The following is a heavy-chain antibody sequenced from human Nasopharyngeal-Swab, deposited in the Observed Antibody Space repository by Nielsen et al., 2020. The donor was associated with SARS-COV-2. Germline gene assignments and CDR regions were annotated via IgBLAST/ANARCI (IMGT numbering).Heavy chain of an antibody. Sequence: SETLSLTCTVSGGPISSGGYYWSWIRQHPGKGLEWIGYIYYSGSTYYNPSLKSRVSISVDTSKNQFSLKLSSVTAADTAVYYCARLYYYDSSGYFFKPPSYYFDYWGQGTLVTVSS. CDR1: GGPISSGGYY. V-gene: IGHV4-31*03. CDR3: ARLYYYDSSGYFFKPPSYYFDY. D-gene: IGHD3-22*01. CDR2: IYYSGST. J-gene: IGHJ4*02.